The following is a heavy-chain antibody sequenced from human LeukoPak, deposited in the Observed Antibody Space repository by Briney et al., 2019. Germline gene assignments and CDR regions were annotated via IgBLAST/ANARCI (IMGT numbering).Heavy chain of an antibody. CDR3: ARVLGIVVVTAIANWFDP. V-gene: IGHV4-34*01. J-gene: IGHJ5*02. D-gene: IGHD2-21*02. CDR1: GGSFSGYY. CDR2: INHSGST. Sequence: PSDTLSLTCAVYGGSFSGYYWSWIRQPPGKGLEWIGEINHSGSTNYNPSLKSRVTISVDTSKNQFSLKLSSVTAADTAVYYCARVLGIVVVTAIANWFDPWGQGTLVTVSS.